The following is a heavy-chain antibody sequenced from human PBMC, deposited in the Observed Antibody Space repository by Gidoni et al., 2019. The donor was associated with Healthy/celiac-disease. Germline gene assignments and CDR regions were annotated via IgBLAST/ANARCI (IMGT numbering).Heavy chain of an antibody. CDR1: GGSFSGYY. CDR2: INHSGST. V-gene: IGHV4-34*01. D-gene: IGHD2-15*01. Sequence: QVQLQQWGAGLLQPSETLSLTCAVHGGSFSGYYWSWIRQPPGKGLEWIGEINHSGSTNYNPSLKSRVTISVDTSKNQFSLKLSSVTAADTAVYYCARSGYCSGGSCYSYYYYGMDVWGQGTTVTVSS. CDR3: ARSGYCSGGSCYSYYYYGMDV. J-gene: IGHJ6*02.